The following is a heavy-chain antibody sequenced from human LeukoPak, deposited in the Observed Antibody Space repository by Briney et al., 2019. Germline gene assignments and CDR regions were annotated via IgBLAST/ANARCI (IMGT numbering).Heavy chain of an antibody. J-gene: IGHJ1*01. V-gene: IGHV3-7*01. D-gene: IGHD3-22*01. CDR3: ATYSSLNRREFQY. CDR1: GFTFSNYW. Sequence: GGSLRLSCEGSGFTFSNYWMGWVRQAPGKGLQWVANIKTDGSEKYYVDSVKGRFTISRDNAKNSLYLQMNSLRAEDTAVYYCATYSSLNRREFQYWGQGTLFTVSS. CDR2: IKTDGSEK.